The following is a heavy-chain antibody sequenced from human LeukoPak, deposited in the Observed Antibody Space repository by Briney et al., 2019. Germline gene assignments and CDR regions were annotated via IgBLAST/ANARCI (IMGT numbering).Heavy chain of an antibody. J-gene: IGHJ4*02. Sequence: GGSLRLSCAASGFTFSSYAMHWVRQAPGKGLEWVAVISYDGSNKYYADSVKGRFTISRDNSKNTLYLQMNSLRAEDTAVYYCARVSYYDSSGYRALNYWGQGTLVTVSS. CDR1: GFTFSSYA. CDR3: ARVSYYDSSGYRALNY. CDR2: ISYDGSNK. V-gene: IGHV3-30-3*01. D-gene: IGHD3-22*01.